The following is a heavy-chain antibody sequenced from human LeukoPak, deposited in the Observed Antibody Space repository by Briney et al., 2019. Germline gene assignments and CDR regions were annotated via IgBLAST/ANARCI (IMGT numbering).Heavy chain of an antibody. Sequence: PGGSPRLSCAASGFTFSSYSMIWVRQAPGKGLEWVSSITASSDYIYYADSVQGRFTISRDNAKNSLYLQMNSLRAEDTAVYYCARFLSGAFDIWGQGTKVSVSS. CDR1: GFTFSSYS. J-gene: IGHJ3*02. D-gene: IGHD2/OR15-2a*01. V-gene: IGHV3-21*01. CDR3: ARFLSGAFDI. CDR2: ITASSDYI.